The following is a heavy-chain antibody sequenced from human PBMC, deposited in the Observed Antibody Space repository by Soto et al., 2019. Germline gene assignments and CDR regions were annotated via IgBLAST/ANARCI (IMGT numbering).Heavy chain of an antibody. CDR1: GFSVSNNY. J-gene: IGHJ6*02. Sequence: PGGSLRLSCAVSGFSVSNNYMNWVRQAPGKGLEWVSVVHSGGSTYYADSVKGRFTVSRDNSKNTLYLQMKSLRVEDTAVYYCAKEYSDFLTAFYGPLNIYYYYSGMDVWGQGTTVTVSS. D-gene: IGHD3-9*01. CDR2: VHSGGST. CDR3: AKEYSDFLTAFYGPLNIYYYYSGMDV. V-gene: IGHV3-53*01.